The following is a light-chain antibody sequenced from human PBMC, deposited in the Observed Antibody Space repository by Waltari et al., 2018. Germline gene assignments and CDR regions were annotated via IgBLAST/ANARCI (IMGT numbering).Light chain of an antibody. V-gene: IGKV3-15*01. CDR1: QSGSSN. CDR3: QQYSNWPPLT. CDR2: GAS. Sequence: ELVMTQSPATLSVSPGERATPSCRASQSGSSNLAWYQQKAGQAPRLLIYGASTRATGIAARFSGSGSATEFTLTISSLQSEDFAVYYCQQYSNWPPLTFGGGTKVEIK. J-gene: IGKJ4*01.